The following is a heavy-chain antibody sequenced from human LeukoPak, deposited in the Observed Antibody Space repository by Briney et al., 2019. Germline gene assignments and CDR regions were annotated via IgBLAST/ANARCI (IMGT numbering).Heavy chain of an antibody. J-gene: IGHJ4*02. CDR3: TREIKSTPNYY. V-gene: IGHV1-18*01. Sequence: ASVKVSCKPSGYTFTSFGINWVRQSPGQGLEWMGWISVYNGDTNYAQKFQDRVIMTTDTSTSTAYMELRSLRSDDTAMYYCTREIKSTPNYYWGQGTLVTVSS. CDR1: GYTFTSFG. D-gene: IGHD2/OR15-2a*01. CDR2: ISVYNGDT.